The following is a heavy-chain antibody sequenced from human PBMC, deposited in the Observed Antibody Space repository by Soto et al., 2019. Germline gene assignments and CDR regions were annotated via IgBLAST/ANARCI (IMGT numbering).Heavy chain of an antibody. Sequence: QLQLQESAPGLVKPPETLSLTCTVSGGSISSSSYYWGWIRQPPGKGLGGLGTIYYSGSTYYKPSLKGRVTISVDTSKNQFSLKVSSVTAADTAVYYFARQGSGRYNAFDIWGQGTVVTVSS. CDR3: ARQGSGRYNAFDI. V-gene: IGHV4-39*01. D-gene: IGHD1-26*01. CDR1: GGSISSSSYY. J-gene: IGHJ3*02. CDR2: IYYSGST.